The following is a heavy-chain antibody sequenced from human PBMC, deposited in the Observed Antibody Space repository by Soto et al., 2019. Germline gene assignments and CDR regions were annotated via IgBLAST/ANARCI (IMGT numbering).Heavy chain of an antibody. D-gene: IGHD7-27*01. V-gene: IGHV2-5*02. Sequence: QITLKESGPTLVKPTQTLTLTCTFSGFSLSTSGVGVGWFRQPPGKALEGLAFLYWADDKRYSPSLKSRLTITEDTTKNHALLTMTDKDPLDTATYYRARTSANWGSRVLVNYWGQGTLVTVAS. CDR3: ARTSANWGSRVLVNY. J-gene: IGHJ4*02. CDR1: GFSLSTSGVG. CDR2: LYWADDK.